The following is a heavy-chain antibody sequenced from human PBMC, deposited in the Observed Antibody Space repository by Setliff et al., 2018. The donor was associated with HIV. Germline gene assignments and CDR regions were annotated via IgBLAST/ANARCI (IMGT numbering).Heavy chain of an antibody. CDR1: GGSLTSYY. V-gene: IGHV4-59*01. J-gene: IGHJ6*03. CDR2: AFYSGTT. D-gene: IGHD6-19*01. CDR3: ARSDGGAVAVDYYYYYMDV. Sequence: SETLSLTCIVSGGSLTSYYWSWLRQAPGKGLEWIGYAFYSGTTNYNPSLKSRVTISVETSKNQFSLELSSVTAADTAVYYCARSDGGAVAVDYYYYYMDVWGKGTTVTVSS.